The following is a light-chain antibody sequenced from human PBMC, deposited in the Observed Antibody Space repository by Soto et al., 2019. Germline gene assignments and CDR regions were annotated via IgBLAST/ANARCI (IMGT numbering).Light chain of an antibody. Sequence: EILFIQSPAPLSLSPGERDNLSCRARQRVCSSFACYQQKPGQAPRLLIYDASNRATGIPARFSGRGSGTGFTLTISSLEPEDFAVYYCQQRFNWPLTFGGGTKVDIK. CDR1: QRVCSS. CDR3: QQRFNWPLT. CDR2: DAS. V-gene: IGKV3-11*01. J-gene: IGKJ4*01.